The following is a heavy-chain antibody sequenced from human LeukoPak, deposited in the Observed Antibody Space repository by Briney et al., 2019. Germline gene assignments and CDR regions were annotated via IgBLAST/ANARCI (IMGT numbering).Heavy chain of an antibody. V-gene: IGHV3-23*01. D-gene: IGHD3-3*01. CDR1: GFTFSSYA. CDR3: AKSSRDDGITIFGVVITGCYYFDY. CDR2: ISGSGGST. J-gene: IGHJ4*02. Sequence: GGSLRLSCAASGFTFSSYAMSWVRQAPGKGLEWVSAISGSGGSTYYADSVKGRFTISRDNSKNTLYLQMNSLRAEDTAVYYCAKSSRDDGITIFGVVITGCYYFDYWGQGTLVTVSS.